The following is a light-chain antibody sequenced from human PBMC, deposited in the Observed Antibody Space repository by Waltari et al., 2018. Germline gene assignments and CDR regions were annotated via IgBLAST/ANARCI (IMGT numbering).Light chain of an antibody. J-gene: IGLJ2*01. CDR2: DVN. V-gene: IGLV2-14*03. CDR1: SSYSAGYEY. Sequence: SALTQPDSVSGSPAQSITIPCRRISSYSAGYEYVSWYQPHPGKAPKVIIYDVNNRPSGVSNRFSGSKSGSSASLTISGLQAEDEADYYCSSFTSSTTGIFGGGTKVTVL. CDR3: SSFTSSTTGI.